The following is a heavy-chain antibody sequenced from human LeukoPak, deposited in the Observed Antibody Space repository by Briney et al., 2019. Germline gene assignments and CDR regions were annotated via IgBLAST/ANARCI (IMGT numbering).Heavy chain of an antibody. CDR2: VSLDGNPSDS. CDR1: GFTFRNYA. CDR3: ARDQGRYSHGLYYFDS. D-gene: IGHD5-18*01. J-gene: IGHJ4*02. Sequence: GGSLRLSCTASGFTFRNYALHWVRQTPPGGLEWVAVVSLDGNPSDSYYADSVRGRFTISRDNSRNTLYLHMSSLRPEDTATYFCARDQGRYSHGLYYFDSWGQGTLVTVSS. V-gene: IGHV3-30*04.